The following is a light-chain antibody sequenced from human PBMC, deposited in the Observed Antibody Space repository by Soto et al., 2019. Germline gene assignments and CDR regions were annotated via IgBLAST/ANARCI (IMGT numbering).Light chain of an antibody. Sequence: EIVLTQSPATLSLSPGERATLSCRASQSVSSYLAWYQQKPGQAPRLLMYEASRRASGIPDRFSGSGSGTDFTLTISRLEPEDFAVYYCQQYGSSLYTFGQGTKLEIK. V-gene: IGKV3-20*01. J-gene: IGKJ2*01. CDR1: QSVSSY. CDR3: QQYGSSLYT. CDR2: EAS.